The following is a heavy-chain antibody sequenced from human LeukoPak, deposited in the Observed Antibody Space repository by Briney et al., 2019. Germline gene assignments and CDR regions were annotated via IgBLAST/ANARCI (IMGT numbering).Heavy chain of an antibody. D-gene: IGHD3-3*01. CDR3: ARDLGYDFWSGQFDAFDI. CDR1: GFIFSSYR. V-gene: IGHV3-21*01. Sequence: GGSLRLSCAASGFIFSSYRMTWVRQAPGKGLEWVSSISSSSSYIYYADSVKGRFTISRDNAKNSLYLQMNSLRAEDTAVYYCARDLGYDFWSGQFDAFDIWGQGTMVTVSS. J-gene: IGHJ3*02. CDR2: ISSSSSYI.